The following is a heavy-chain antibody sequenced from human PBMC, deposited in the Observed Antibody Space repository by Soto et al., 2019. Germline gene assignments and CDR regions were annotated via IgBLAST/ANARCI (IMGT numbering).Heavy chain of an antibody. Sequence: GGSLRLSCAASGFTFSSYAMSWVRQAPGKGLEWVSAISGSGGSTYYADSVKGRFTISRDNSKNTLYLQMNSLRAEDTAVYCCAKLPDYDFWSGYYYFDYWGQGTLVTVSS. D-gene: IGHD3-3*01. J-gene: IGHJ4*02. CDR3: AKLPDYDFWSGYYYFDY. V-gene: IGHV3-23*01. CDR1: GFTFSSYA. CDR2: ISGSGGST.